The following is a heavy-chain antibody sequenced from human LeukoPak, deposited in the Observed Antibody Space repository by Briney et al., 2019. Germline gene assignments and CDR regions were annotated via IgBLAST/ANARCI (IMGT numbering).Heavy chain of an antibody. V-gene: IGHV3-74*01. D-gene: IGHD3-3*01. Sequence: GGSLRLSCAASGFTFSSYWMHWVRQAPGKGLVWVSRINTDGSSTSYADSVKGRFTISRDNAENTLYLQMNSLRAEDTAVYYCVPGSRWSVDYFDYWGQGALVTVSS. CDR3: VPGSRWSVDYFDY. CDR1: GFTFSSYW. CDR2: INTDGSST. J-gene: IGHJ4*02.